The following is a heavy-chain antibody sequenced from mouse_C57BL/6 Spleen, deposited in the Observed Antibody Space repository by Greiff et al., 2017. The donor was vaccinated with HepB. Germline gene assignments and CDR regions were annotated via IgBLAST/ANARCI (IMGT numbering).Heavy chain of an antibody. Sequence: VQLQQPGAELVKPGASVKLSCKASGYTFTSYWMHWVKQRPGQGLEWIGMIHPNSGSTNYNEKFKSKATLTVDKSSSTAYMQLSSLTSEDSAVYYCASYYGSRYFDVWGTGTTVTVSS. V-gene: IGHV1-64*01. CDR1: GYTFTSYW. J-gene: IGHJ1*03. D-gene: IGHD1-1*01. CDR2: IHPNSGST. CDR3: ASYYGSRYFDV.